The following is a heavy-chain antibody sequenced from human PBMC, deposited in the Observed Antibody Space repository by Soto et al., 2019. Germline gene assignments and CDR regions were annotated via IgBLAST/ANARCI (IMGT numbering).Heavy chain of an antibody. CDR1: GFSFSSYA. CDR2: IWHDGSTT. V-gene: IGHV3-33*01. CDR3: ARDVETTKANYYYYGMDV. J-gene: IGHJ6*02. D-gene: IGHD5-18*01. Sequence: QEQLVESGGGVVQPGRSLRLSCAASGFSFSSYAMHWVRQAPGKGLEWVALIWHDGSTTSYADSVKGRFTISRDNSKNTHYLQMNNLRAEDTAVYYCARDVETTKANYYYYGMDVWGRETPVTVSS.